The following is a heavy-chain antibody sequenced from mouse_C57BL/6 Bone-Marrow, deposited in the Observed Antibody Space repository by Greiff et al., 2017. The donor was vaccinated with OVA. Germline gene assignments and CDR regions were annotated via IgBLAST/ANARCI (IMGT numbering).Heavy chain of an antibody. CDR2: INTCSGYT. V-gene: IGHV1-4*01. Sequence: VQLQQSGAELARPGASVKMSCKASGYTFTSYTMHWVKQSPGQGLDWIGYINTCSGYTKYNQKFKDKATLTADKSSSTAYMHLSSLTSEDSAVYYCARGEGYYCDYWGQGTTLTVSS. CDR1: GYTFTSYT. CDR3: ARGEGYYCDY. J-gene: IGHJ2*01.